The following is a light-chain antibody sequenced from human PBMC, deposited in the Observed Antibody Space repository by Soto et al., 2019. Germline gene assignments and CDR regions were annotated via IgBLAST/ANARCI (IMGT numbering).Light chain of an antibody. V-gene: IGKV3-15*01. CDR1: QSIGSN. CDR3: QEYLQWPPGM. J-gene: IGKJ1*01. CDR2: AAS. Sequence: EVLMTQSQGTLSVSPGERVTVSCRASQSIGSNLAWYQQKPGQAPRLLIYAASTRVIGVPDRFSGSGSGTEFTLTISTLQSEDFAVYYCQEYLQWPPGMFGQGTTVDMK.